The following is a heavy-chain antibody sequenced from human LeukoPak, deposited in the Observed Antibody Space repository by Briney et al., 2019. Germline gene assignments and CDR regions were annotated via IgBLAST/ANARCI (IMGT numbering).Heavy chain of an antibody. CDR1: GFTFSSYA. CDR2: IGASGDSI. Sequence: GGSLRLSCAVSGFTFSSYAMIWVRQAPGRGLVWVSSIGASGDSIYYTDSVKGRFTTSRDNSKNTLYLQMSSLRVEDTAVYYCAKIPDVSDYWGQGTLVTVSS. CDR3: AKIPDVSDY. J-gene: IGHJ4*02. V-gene: IGHV3-23*01.